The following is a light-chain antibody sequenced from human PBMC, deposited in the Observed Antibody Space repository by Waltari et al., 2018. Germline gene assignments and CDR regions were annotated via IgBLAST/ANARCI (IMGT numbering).Light chain of an antibody. CDR3: CSYAGSRGVV. Sequence: QSALTQPASVSGSPGXSITISSTGTSSDVGAYNLVSWYQTHPGKAPKLVIHEVSKRPSGISNRVSGSKSGNTASLTISGLQAEDEADYYCCSYAGSRGVVFGGGTKVTVL. CDR2: EVS. V-gene: IGLV2-23*02. J-gene: IGLJ2*01. CDR1: SSDVGAYNL.